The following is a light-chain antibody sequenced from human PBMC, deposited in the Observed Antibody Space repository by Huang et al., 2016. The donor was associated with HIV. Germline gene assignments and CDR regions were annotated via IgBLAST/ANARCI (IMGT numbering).Light chain of an antibody. CDR1: RSVSSN. Sequence: IVMTQSPATLSVSPGDRVTPSCKANRSVSSNLAWYQQRPGQAPRLLIYGSSTRAPGVPARFSGSGSGTDFSLTISSLQSEDFALYYCRQYNNWLLSFGGGTRVDI. CDR3: RQYNNWLLS. CDR2: GSS. V-gene: IGKV3-15*01. J-gene: IGKJ4*01.